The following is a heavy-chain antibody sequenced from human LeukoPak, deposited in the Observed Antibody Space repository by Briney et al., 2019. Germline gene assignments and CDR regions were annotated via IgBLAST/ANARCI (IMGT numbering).Heavy chain of an antibody. J-gene: IGHJ4*02. Sequence: PSETLSLTCAVYGGSFSGYYWSWIRQPPGKGLEWIGEINHSGSTNYNPSLKSRVTISVDTSKNQFSLKLSSVTAADTAVYYCARGRRGLWFGDYYFDYWGQGTLVTVSS. D-gene: IGHD3-10*01. CDR3: ARGRRGLWFGDYYFDY. V-gene: IGHV4-34*01. CDR2: INHSGST. CDR1: GGSFSGYY.